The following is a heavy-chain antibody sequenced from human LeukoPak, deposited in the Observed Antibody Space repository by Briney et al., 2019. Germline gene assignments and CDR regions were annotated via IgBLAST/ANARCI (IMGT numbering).Heavy chain of an antibody. CDR3: ARHTSAGTFHDC. V-gene: IGHV4-59*01. Sequence: SETLSLTCTVSGGSISSYYWSWIRQPPGKGLEWIGYIYYSGSTNYNPSLKSRVTISVDTSKNQFSLKLTSATTADTGIYYCARHTSAGTFHDCWGQGTLVTVSS. CDR1: GGSISSYY. CDR2: IYYSGST. D-gene: IGHD6-13*01. J-gene: IGHJ4*02.